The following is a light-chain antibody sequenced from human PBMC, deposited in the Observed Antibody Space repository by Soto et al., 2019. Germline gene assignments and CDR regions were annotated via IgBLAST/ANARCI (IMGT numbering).Light chain of an antibody. CDR2: GAS. Sequence: EIVLTQSPGTLSLSPGEGAIRSCRASQSVSSNYLAWYQQTPGQAPRLLMFGASSRATGIPDRFSGSGSGTDFTLTISRLEPEDFAVYYCQQDGGSPPITFGQGTRLEIK. J-gene: IGKJ5*01. CDR1: QSVSSNY. V-gene: IGKV3-20*01. CDR3: QQDGGSPPIT.